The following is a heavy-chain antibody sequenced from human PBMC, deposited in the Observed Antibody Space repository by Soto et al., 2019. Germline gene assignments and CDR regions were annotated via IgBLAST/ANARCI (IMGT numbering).Heavy chain of an antibody. D-gene: IGHD6-6*01. J-gene: IGHJ4*02. CDR3: ARGLTHNSSSPLYYFDY. CDR2: INHSGST. V-gene: IGHV4-34*01. CDR1: GGSFSGYY. Sequence: SETLSLTCAVYGGSFSGYYWSWIRQPPGKGLEWIGEINHSGSTNYNPSLKSRVTISVDTSKNQFSLKLSSVTAADTAVYYCARGLTHNSSSPLYYFDYWGQGTLVTVS.